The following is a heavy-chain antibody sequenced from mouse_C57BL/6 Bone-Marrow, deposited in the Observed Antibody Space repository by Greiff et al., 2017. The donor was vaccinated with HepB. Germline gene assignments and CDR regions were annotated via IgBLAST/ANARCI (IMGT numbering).Heavy chain of an antibody. CDR3: ARRIYYDSSSYAMDY. D-gene: IGHD1-1*01. V-gene: IGHV1-82*01. J-gene: IGHJ4*01. CDR2: IYPGDGDT. CDR1: GYAFSSSW. Sequence: QVQLKQSGPELVKPGASVKISCKASGYAFSSSWMNWVKQRPGKGLEWIGRIYPGDGDTNYNGKFKGKATLTADKSSSTAYMQLRSLTSEDSAVYFCARRIYYDSSSYAMDYWGQGTSVTVSS.